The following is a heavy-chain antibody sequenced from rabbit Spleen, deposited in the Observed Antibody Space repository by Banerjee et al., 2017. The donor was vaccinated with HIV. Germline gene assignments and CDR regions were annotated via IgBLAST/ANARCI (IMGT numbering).Heavy chain of an antibody. J-gene: IGHJ6*01. Sequence: QSLEESGGDLVKPGASLTLTCTASGFSFSNKAVMCWVRQAPGKGLEWIACVDVGSSDRTLYAIWAKGRFTVSKTSSTTVTLQMTSLTGADTATYFCARDAASSFSSYGMDLWGQGTLVTVS. CDR1: GFSFSNKAV. CDR3: ARDAASSFSSYGMDL. D-gene: IGHD8-1*01. CDR2: VDVGSSDRT. V-gene: IGHV1S40*01.